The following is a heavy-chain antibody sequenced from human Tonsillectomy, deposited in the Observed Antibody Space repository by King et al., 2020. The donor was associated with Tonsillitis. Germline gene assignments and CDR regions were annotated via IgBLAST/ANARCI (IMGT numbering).Heavy chain of an antibody. CDR3: AGGGDVSAAGRFDY. Sequence: VQLQESGPGLVKPSQTLSLTCTVSGGSISSGGYYWSWIRQHPGKGLEWIGYIYYSGSTYYNPSLMSRITISVDTSKNQFSLRLSSVTAADTAVYYCAGGGDVSAAGRFDYWGQGTLVTVSS. J-gene: IGHJ4*02. V-gene: IGHV4-31*03. CDR1: GGSISSGGYY. D-gene: IGHD6-13*01. CDR2: IYYSGST.